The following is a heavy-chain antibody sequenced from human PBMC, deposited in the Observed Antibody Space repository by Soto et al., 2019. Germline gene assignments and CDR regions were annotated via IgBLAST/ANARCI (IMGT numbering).Heavy chain of an antibody. J-gene: IGHJ3*02. CDR1: GYTFTSYA. Sequence: ASVKVSCKASGYTFTSYAMHWVRQAPGQRLEWMGWINAGNGNTKYSQKFQGRVTITRDTSASTAYMELSSLRSEDTAVYYCARPAYDVWSGYFGAFDSWGQGTMVTVSS. D-gene: IGHD3-3*01. V-gene: IGHV1-3*01. CDR2: INAGNGNT. CDR3: ARPAYDVWSGYFGAFDS.